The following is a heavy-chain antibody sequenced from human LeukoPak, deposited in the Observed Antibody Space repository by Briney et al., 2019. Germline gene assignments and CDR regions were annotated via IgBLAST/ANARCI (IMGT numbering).Heavy chain of an antibody. V-gene: IGHV3-21*01. Sequence: PGGSLRLSCAASGFTFSSYSMNWVRPAPGKGLEWFSSISSSSSYIYYADSVKGPFTISTSNAKNSLYLQMTTLRAEDTAVYYCARDRYSISWFLYNWFDPWGQGTLVTVSS. J-gene: IGHJ5*02. CDR1: GFTFSSYS. CDR2: ISSSSSYI. D-gene: IGHD6-13*01. CDR3: ARDRYSISWFLYNWFDP.